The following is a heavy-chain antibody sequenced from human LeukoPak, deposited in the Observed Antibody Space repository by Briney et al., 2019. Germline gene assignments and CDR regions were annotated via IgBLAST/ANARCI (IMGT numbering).Heavy chain of an antibody. CDR2: ISYSGST. J-gene: IGHJ4*02. Sequence: SETLSLTCTVSGGSVSSGDYWWSWIRQRPGQGLAWIGFISYSGSTYYNPSLKSRVTISVDTSKNQFSLKLTSMTAADTAVYYCAKSPSESPFDYWGQGTLVTVSS. CDR1: GGSVSSGDYW. CDR3: AKSPSESPFDY. V-gene: IGHV4-31*03.